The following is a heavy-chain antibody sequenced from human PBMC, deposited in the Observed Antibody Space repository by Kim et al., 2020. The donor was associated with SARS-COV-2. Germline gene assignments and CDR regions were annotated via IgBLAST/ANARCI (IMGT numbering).Heavy chain of an antibody. J-gene: IGHJ4*02. CDR1: GFTFSSYS. V-gene: IGHV3-21*01. CDR2: ISSSSSYI. Sequence: GGSLRLSCAASGFTFSSYSMNWVRQAPAKGLEGVSSISSSSSYIYYADSVKGRVTISRDNAKNSLYLQMNSLRAEDTAVYYCATQYSSGLYYFDYWGQGTLVTVSS. D-gene: IGHD6-19*01. CDR3: ATQYSSGLYYFDY.